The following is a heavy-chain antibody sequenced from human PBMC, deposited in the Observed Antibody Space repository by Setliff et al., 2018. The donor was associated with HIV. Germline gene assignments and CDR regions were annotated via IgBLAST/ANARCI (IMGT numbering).Heavy chain of an antibody. V-gene: IGHV4-34*01. CDR2: INHSGSG. D-gene: IGHD3-10*01. CDR1: GGSFSGYY. Sequence: PSETLSLTCALYGGSFSGYYWGWIRQPPGKGLEWIGEINHSGSGNYNPSLTSRVTISLDTSKNQFSLKLSYVTAADTAVYYCARGLQYYDSGSYSEDYWGQGTLVTVSS. CDR3: ARGLQYYDSGSYSEDY. J-gene: IGHJ4*02.